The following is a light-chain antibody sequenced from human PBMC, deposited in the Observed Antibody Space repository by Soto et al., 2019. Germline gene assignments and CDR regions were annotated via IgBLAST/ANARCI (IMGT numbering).Light chain of an antibody. CDR2: EVS. CDR1: ISDVGGYNY. J-gene: IGLJ1*01. CDR3: SSYTSITLYV. Sequence: QSSLPHPGSVSWSPGHSITISCTGTISDVGGYNYVSWYQQHPGKAPKLIIYEVSNRPSGVSDRFSGSKSGNTASLTISGLQAEEEADYYCSSYTSITLYVFGGGTKVTVL. V-gene: IGLV2-14*01.